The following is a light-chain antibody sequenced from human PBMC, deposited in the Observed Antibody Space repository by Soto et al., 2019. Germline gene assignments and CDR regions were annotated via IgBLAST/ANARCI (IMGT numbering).Light chain of an antibody. J-gene: IGKJ2*01. CDR2: DAS. CDR1: QDISHY. CDR3: QPYDNRPYN. Sequence: DIQMTQSPSALSASVGNRVTITCHARQDISHYLNWYQQKPGKAPKLLIYDASNLETGVPSRFSVSGSGTDFTFTISSLQPEDIATYYCQPYDNRPYNFGHGTKLEIK. V-gene: IGKV1-33*01.